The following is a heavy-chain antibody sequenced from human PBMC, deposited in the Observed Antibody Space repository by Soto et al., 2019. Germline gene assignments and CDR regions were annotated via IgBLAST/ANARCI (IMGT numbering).Heavy chain of an antibody. J-gene: IGHJ6*02. V-gene: IGHV1-69*13. CDR2: IIPIFGTA. Sequence: SVKVSCKASGGTFSSYAISWVRQAPGQGLEWMGGIIPIFGTANYAQKFQGRVTITADESTSTAYMELSSLRSEDTAVYYCARDFWSGYYGSYGMDVWGQGTTVTVSS. CDR1: GGTFSSYA. D-gene: IGHD3-3*01. CDR3: ARDFWSGYYGSYGMDV.